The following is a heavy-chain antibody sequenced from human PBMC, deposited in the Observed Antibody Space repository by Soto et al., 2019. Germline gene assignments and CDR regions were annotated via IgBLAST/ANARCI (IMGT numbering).Heavy chain of an antibody. CDR2: IYSGGST. Sequence: EVQVVESGGGLIQPGGSLRLSCAASGFTVSSNYMGWVRRAPGKGLECVSDIYSGGSTDYADSVMGRFTISRDNSKNTLYLQMNSLRAEDTAMYYCARSWGYLDYWGQGTLVTVSS. CDR3: ARSWGYLDY. D-gene: IGHD3-16*01. V-gene: IGHV3-53*01. J-gene: IGHJ4*02. CDR1: GFTVSSNY.